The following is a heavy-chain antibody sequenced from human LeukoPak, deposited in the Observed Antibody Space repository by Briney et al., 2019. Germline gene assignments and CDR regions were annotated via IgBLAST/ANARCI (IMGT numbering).Heavy chain of an antibody. Sequence: GGSLRLSCAASGFTFSSYEMNWVRQAPGKGLEWVSSISSSSSYIYYADSVKGRFTISRDNAKNSLYLQMNSLRAEDTAVYYCARDASSGWYSYFDYWGQGTLVTVSS. CDR3: ARDASSGWYSYFDY. V-gene: IGHV3-21*01. D-gene: IGHD6-19*01. CDR1: GFTFSSYE. J-gene: IGHJ4*02. CDR2: ISSSSSYI.